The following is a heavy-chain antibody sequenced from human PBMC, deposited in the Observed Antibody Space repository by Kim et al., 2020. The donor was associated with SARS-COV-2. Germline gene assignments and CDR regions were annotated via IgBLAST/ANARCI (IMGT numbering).Heavy chain of an antibody. V-gene: IGHV3-30*18. CDR1: GFTFSSYG. CDR2: ISYDGNRK. D-gene: IGHD3-10*01. CDR3: AKVHGVRGVEQDY. Sequence: GGSLRLSCAASGFTFSSYGMHWVRQAPGKGLEWVAGISYDGNRKYYVDSVKGRFTISRDNSKNTLYLQMNSLRAEDTAVYYCAKVHGVRGVEQDYWGQGTLVTVSS. J-gene: IGHJ4*02.